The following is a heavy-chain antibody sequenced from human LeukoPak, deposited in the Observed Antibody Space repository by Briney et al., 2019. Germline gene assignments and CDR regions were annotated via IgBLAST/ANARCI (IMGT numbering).Heavy chain of an antibody. J-gene: IGHJ3*02. CDR3: ARDRIAVAAFDAFDS. D-gene: IGHD6-19*01. CDR2: INPNSGGT. V-gene: IGHV1-2*06. Sequence: ASVKVSCKASGYTFTGYYMHWVRQAPGQGLECMGRINPNSGGTNYAQKFQGRVTMTRDTSISTAYMELSRLRSDDTAVYYCARDRIAVAAFDAFDSWGQGTMVTVSS. CDR1: GYTFTGYY.